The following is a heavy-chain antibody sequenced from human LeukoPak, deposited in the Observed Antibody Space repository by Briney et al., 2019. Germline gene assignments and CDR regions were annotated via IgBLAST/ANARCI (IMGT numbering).Heavy chain of an antibody. J-gene: IGHJ4*02. CDR2: IQSKTDGGTT. CDR1: GFTFSNTW. V-gene: IGHV3-15*01. CDR3: ATLTVRGVINI. D-gene: IGHD3-10*01. Sequence: GGSLRLSCAASGFTFSNTWMNWVRQAPGKGLEWVGRIQSKTDGGTTEYAAPVKGRFTISRDDSKTMLYLQMNSLKTEDTAVYYCATLTVRGVINIWGQGNLVTVSS.